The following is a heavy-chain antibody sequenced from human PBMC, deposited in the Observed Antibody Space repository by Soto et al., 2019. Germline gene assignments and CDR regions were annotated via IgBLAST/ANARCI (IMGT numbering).Heavy chain of an antibody. J-gene: IGHJ6*02. V-gene: IGHV1-69*06. Sequence: SVKVSCKASGGTFSSYAISWVRQAPGQGLEWMGGIITIFGTANYAQKFQGRVTITADKSTSTAYMELSSLRSEDTAVYYCARDQTKYYYYYGMDVWGQGTTVTVSS. CDR3: ARDQTKYYYYYGMDV. CDR2: IITIFGTA. CDR1: GGTFSSYA.